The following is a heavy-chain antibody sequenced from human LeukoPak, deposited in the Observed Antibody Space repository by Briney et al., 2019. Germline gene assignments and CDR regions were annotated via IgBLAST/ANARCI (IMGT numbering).Heavy chain of an antibody. D-gene: IGHD3-22*01. V-gene: IGHV1-69*13. Sequence: SVKVSCKASGGTFSSYAISWVRQAPGRGLEWMGGIIPIFGTANYAQKFQGRVTITADESTSTAYMELSSLRSEDTAVYYCARDQYYYDSSGYPALLGYWGQGTLVTVSS. CDR1: GGTFSSYA. J-gene: IGHJ4*02. CDR3: ARDQYYYDSSGYPALLGY. CDR2: IIPIFGTA.